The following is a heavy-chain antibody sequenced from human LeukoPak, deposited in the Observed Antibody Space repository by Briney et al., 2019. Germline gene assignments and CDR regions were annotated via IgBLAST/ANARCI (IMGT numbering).Heavy chain of an antibody. Sequence: GGSLRLSCAASGFTVSSNYMSWVRQAPGKGLEWVSVIYSGGSTYYADSVKGRFTISRDNSKNTLYLQMNSLRAEDTAVYYRARETAEPIALGDPWGQGTLVTVSS. J-gene: IGHJ5*02. CDR2: IYSGGST. V-gene: IGHV3-66*02. CDR3: ARETAEPIALGDP. CDR1: GFTVSSNY. D-gene: IGHD3-16*01.